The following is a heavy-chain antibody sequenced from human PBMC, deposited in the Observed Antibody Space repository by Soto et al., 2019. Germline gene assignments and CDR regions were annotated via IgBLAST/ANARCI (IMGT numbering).Heavy chain of an antibody. CDR1: GFTFSSYA. Sequence: HPGGSLRLSCAASGFTFSSYAMHWVRQAPGKGLEWVAVISYDGSNKYYADSVKGRFTISRDNSKNTLYLQMNSLRAEDTAVYYCARAFYSGYDFDYWGQGTLVTVSS. CDR3: ARAFYSGYDFDY. J-gene: IGHJ4*02. D-gene: IGHD5-12*01. V-gene: IGHV3-30-3*01. CDR2: ISYDGSNK.